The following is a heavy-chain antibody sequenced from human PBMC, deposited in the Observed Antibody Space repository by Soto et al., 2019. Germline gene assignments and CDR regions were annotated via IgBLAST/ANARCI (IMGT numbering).Heavy chain of an antibody. CDR3: ANKGGGERILDY. Sequence: QITLKESGPTLVKPTQTLTLTCTFSGFSLSTRGVGVGWIRQPPGKALEWLAIIYWDDDKRYSPSLKSRLTNPQDTPKNPVVLKMTNMDPVEQTPNFCANKGGGERILDYWGQGTLVTASS. V-gene: IGHV2-5*02. CDR2: IYWDDDK. J-gene: IGHJ4*02. CDR1: GFSLSTRGVG. D-gene: IGHD3-16*01.